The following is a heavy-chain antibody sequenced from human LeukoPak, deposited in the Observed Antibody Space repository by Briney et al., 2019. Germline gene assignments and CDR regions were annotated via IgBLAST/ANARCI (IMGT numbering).Heavy chain of an antibody. D-gene: IGHD3-22*01. CDR3: ARDPTSRDSSGYKDYYWYFDL. V-gene: IGHV4-59*01. CDR1: GGSISSYY. CDR2: IYYSGGT. Sequence: PSETLSLTCTVSGGSISSYYWSWIRQPPGKGLEWIGYIYYSGGTNYNPSLKSRVTISVDTSKNQFSLKLSSVTAADTAVYYCARDPTSRDSSGYKDYYWYFDLWGRGTLVTVSS. J-gene: IGHJ2*01.